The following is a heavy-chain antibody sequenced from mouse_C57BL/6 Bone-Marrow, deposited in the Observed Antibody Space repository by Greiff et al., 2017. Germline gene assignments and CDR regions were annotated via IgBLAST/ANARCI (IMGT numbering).Heavy chain of an antibody. Sequence: VHLVESGAELVRPGTSVKMSCKASGYTFTNYWIGWAKQRPGHGLEWIGDIYPGGGYTNYNEKFKGKATLTADKSSSTAYMQFSSLTSEDSSIYYGARIYYGSSYDFWGQGTTLTVSS. D-gene: IGHD1-1*01. CDR1: GYTFTNYW. CDR2: IYPGGGYT. CDR3: ARIYYGSSYDF. V-gene: IGHV1-63*01. J-gene: IGHJ2*01.